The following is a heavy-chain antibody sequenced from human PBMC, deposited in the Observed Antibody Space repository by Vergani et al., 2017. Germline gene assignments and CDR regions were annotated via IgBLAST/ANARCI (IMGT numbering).Heavy chain of an antibody. CDR1: GFTFSSYG. CDR3: ARAWHYYYYDGMDV. Sequence: QVQLVESGGGVVQPGRSLRLSCAASGFTFSSYGMHWVRQAPGKGLEWVAVLWYDGSNKYYADSVKGRFTISRDNSKNTLYLQMNSLRAEDTAVYYCARAWHYYYYDGMDVWGQGTTVTVSS. J-gene: IGHJ6*02. V-gene: IGHV3-33*01. CDR2: LWYDGSNK.